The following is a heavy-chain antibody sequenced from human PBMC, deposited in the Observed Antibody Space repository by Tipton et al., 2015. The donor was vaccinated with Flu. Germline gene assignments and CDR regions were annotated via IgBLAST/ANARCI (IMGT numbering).Heavy chain of an antibody. CDR3: ARRDYSNYVSEPKNWFHP. D-gene: IGHD4-11*01. J-gene: IGHJ5*02. CDR1: GGSVTSTDHH. V-gene: IGHV4-39*07. Sequence: GLVKPSETLSLTCTVSGGSVTSTDHHWTWIRQFPGKGLEWIGNIHRSGNTYHNPSLKSRVTISVDTSKNQFSLKLSSVTAADTAVYYCARRDYSNYVSEPKNWFHPWGQGTLVTVSS. CDR2: IHRSGNT.